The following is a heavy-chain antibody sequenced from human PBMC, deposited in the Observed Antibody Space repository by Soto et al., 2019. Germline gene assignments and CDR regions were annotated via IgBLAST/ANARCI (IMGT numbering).Heavy chain of an antibody. CDR3: ASGDCSGGSCYHKRLFDY. CDR2: IWYDGSNK. Sequence: GGSLRLSCAASGFTFSSYGMHWVRQAPGKGLEWVAVIWYDGSNKYYADSVKGRFTISRDNSKNTLYLQMNSLRAEDTAVYYCASGDCSGGSCYHKRLFDYWGQGTLVTVSS. J-gene: IGHJ4*02. CDR1: GFTFSSYG. D-gene: IGHD2-15*01. V-gene: IGHV3-33*01.